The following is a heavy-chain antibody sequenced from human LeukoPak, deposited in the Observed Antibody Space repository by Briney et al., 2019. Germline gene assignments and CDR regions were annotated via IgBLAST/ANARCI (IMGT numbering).Heavy chain of an antibody. CDR1: XXXXXXXX. J-gene: IGHJ4*02. Sequence: LXXSCAAXXXXXXXXXMHXXRXAXGXXLXXVXXVSYDGTNEYYADTVKGRFTISRDNSKNTLYLQMNSLRAEDTAVHYCARGGGSYSYYFDYWGQGTLVTVSS. V-gene: IGHV3-30-3*01. CDR3: ARGGGSYSYYFDY. D-gene: IGHD1-26*01. CDR2: VSYDGTNE.